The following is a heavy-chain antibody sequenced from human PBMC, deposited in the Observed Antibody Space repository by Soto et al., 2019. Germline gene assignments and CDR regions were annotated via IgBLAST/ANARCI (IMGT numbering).Heavy chain of an antibody. CDR2: INHSGST. V-gene: IGHV4-34*01. D-gene: IGHD5-12*01. J-gene: IGHJ4*02. CDR3: ARSGYSGYDFDY. Sequence: SETLSLTCAVYGGSFSGYYWSWIRQPPGKGLEWIGEINHSGSTNYNPSLKSRVTISVDTSKNQFSLKLSSVTAADTAVYYCARSGYSGYDFDYWGQGTLVTVSS. CDR1: GGSFSGYY.